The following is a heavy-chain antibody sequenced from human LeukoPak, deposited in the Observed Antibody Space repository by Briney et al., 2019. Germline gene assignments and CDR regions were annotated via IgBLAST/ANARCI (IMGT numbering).Heavy chain of an antibody. Sequence: SETLSLTCTVSGGSFSFYFWHWIRQPPGEGLDWIGEIDNRGSTQYKPSLRSRGIISIDTSGNHFSLKLTSVTDADTAVYFCARDSDSGFQWGQGVLVTVSS. CDR2: IDNRGST. D-gene: IGHD3-16*01. CDR3: ARDSDSGFQ. V-gene: IGHV4-34*01. J-gene: IGHJ4*02. CDR1: GGSFSFYF.